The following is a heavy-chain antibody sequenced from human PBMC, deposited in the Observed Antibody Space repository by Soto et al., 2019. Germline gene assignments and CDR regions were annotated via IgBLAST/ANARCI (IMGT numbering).Heavy chain of an antibody. J-gene: IGHJ6*02. V-gene: IGHV1-69*01. D-gene: IGHD2-2*03. CDR2: IIPIFGTA. CDR3: ARVGIVVVHSAYHYYGMDV. CDR1: GGTFSSYA. Sequence: QVPLVQSGAEVKKPGSSVKVSCKASGGTFSSYAISWVRQATGQGLEWMGGIIPIFGTANYAQKFQGRVTITEDESTSTAYMELSSLRFDDTAVYYCARVGIVVVHSAYHYYGMDVWGQDTTVTVSS.